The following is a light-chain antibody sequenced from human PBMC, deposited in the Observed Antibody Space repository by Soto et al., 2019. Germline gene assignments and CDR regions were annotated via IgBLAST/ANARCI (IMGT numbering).Light chain of an antibody. J-gene: IGKJ4*01. CDR1: QAIGSW. V-gene: IGKV1-12*01. Sequence: DIQVTQSPSSVSASVGDRVTITCRASQAIGSWLAWYQQKPGKAPKLLIYDATTLQSGVPSRFSGSGSGTDFSLTISSLQPEDSATYYCQQANSFPLTFGRGTKVEIK. CDR2: DAT. CDR3: QQANSFPLT.